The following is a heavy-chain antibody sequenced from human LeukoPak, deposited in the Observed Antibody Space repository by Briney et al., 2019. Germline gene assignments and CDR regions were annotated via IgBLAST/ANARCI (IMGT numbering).Heavy chain of an antibody. V-gene: IGHV1-69*06. J-gene: IGHJ4*02. CDR3: ARESVAAPSWEV. CDR1: GGTFSSYA. CDR2: IIPIFGTA. D-gene: IGHD6-19*01. Sequence: ASVKVSCKASGGTFSSYAISWVRQAPGQGLEWMGGIIPIFGTANYAQKFQGRVTITADKSTSTAYMELSSLRSEDTAVYYCARESVAAPSWEVWGQGTLVTVSS.